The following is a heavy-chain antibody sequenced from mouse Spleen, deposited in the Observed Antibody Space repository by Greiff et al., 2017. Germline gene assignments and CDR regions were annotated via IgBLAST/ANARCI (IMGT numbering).Heavy chain of an antibody. V-gene: IGHV5-9-1*02. Sequence: EVQRVESGEGLVKPGGSLKLSCAASGFTFSSYAMSWVRQTPEKRLEWVAYISSGGDYIYYADTVKGRFTISRDNARNTLYLQMSSLKSEDTAMYYCTREGDYYYGSSYVRYFDVWGTGTTVTVSS. J-gene: IGHJ1*03. D-gene: IGHD1-1*01. CDR3: TREGDYYYGSSYVRYFDV. CDR1: GFTFSSYA. CDR2: ISSGGDYI.